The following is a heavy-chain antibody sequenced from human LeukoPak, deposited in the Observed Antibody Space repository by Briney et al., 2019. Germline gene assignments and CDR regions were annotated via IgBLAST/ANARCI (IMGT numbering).Heavy chain of an antibody. CDR2: IKQDGSEK. Sequence: SGGSLRLSCAASGFTFSSYWMSWVRQAPGKGLEWVANIKQDGSEKYYVDSVKRRFTISRDNAKNSLYLQMNSLRAEDTAVYYCARGPTNWGSYRQYWGQGTLVTVSS. V-gene: IGHV3-7*03. CDR3: ARGPTNWGSYRQY. CDR1: GFTFSSYW. D-gene: IGHD3-16*02. J-gene: IGHJ4*02.